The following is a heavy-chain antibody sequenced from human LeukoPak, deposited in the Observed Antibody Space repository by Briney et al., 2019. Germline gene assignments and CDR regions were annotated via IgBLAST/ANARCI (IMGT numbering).Heavy chain of an antibody. D-gene: IGHD3-3*01. Sequence: AGGSLRLSCAASGFTFSNYWMTWVRQAPGKGLEWVADIKQDGSEKLYVKSVRGRFTISRDNSKMSLFLQMNSLRAEDTAVYYCARDNGVVHGVYYMDVWGKGTRVTVS. CDR2: IKQDGSEK. CDR1: GFTFSNYW. V-gene: IGHV3-7*01. J-gene: IGHJ6*03. CDR3: ARDNGVVHGVYYMDV.